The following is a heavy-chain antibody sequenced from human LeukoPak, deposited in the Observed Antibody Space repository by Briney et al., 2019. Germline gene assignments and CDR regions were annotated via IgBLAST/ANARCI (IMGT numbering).Heavy chain of an antibody. CDR1: GGTFSSYA. CDR3: ARDGAYSSGYSDYGAFDI. J-gene: IGHJ3*02. V-gene: IGHV1-69*13. D-gene: IGHD3-22*01. CDR2: IIPIFGTA. Sequence: VASVKVSCTASGGTFSSYAISWVRQAPGQGLEWMGGIIPIFGTANYAQKFQGRVTITADESTSTAYMELSSLRSEDTAVYYCARDGAYSSGYSDYGAFDIWGQGTMVTVSS.